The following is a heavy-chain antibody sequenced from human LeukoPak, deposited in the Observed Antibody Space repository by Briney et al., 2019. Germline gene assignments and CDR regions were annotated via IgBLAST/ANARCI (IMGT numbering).Heavy chain of an antibody. Sequence: SQTLSLTCTVSGGSISSGDYYWSWIRQPPGKGLEWIGYIYYSGSTYYNPSLKSRVTISVDTSKNQFSLKLSSVTAADTAVYYCANLGHCSSTSCYLYGEINWFDPWGQGTLVTVSS. J-gene: IGHJ5*02. V-gene: IGHV4-30-4*01. CDR1: GGSISSGDYY. CDR3: ANLGHCSSTSCYLYGEINWFDP. CDR2: IYYSGST. D-gene: IGHD2-2*01.